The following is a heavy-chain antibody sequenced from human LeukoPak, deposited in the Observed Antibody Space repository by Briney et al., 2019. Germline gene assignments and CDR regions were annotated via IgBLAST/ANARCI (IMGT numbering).Heavy chain of an antibody. Sequence: GGSLRLSCAASGFTFSSYAMSWVRQAPGKGLEWVSAISGSGGSTYYADSVKGRFTISRDNSKNTLYLQMNSLRAEDTAVYYCAKATYYDFWSGYYYFDYWGQGTLVTVSS. CDR1: GFTFSSYA. CDR3: AKATYYDFWSGYYYFDY. J-gene: IGHJ4*02. CDR2: ISGSGGST. V-gene: IGHV3-23*01. D-gene: IGHD3-3*01.